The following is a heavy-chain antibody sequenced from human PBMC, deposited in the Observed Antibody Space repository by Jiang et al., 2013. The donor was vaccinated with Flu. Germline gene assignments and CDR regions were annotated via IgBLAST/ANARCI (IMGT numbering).Heavy chain of an antibody. J-gene: IGHJ3*01. Sequence: GSGLVKPSGTLSLTCAVSGGSISSSNWWSWVRQPPGKGLEWIGEVFHSGSTHYNPSLNSRVTISVDESKNHFSLTLSSVTAADTAVYFCAKLSADYYGSDVNSRQDVSDVWGQGTMVTVSS. CDR2: VFHSGST. CDR1: GGSISSSNW. V-gene: IGHV4-4*02. CDR3: AKLSADYYGSDVNSRQDVSDV. D-gene: IGHD3-10*01.